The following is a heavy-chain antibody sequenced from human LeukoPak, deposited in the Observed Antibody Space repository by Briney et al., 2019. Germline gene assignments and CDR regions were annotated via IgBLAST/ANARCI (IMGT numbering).Heavy chain of an antibody. V-gene: IGHV1-18*01. CDR3: ARDGRITMIVVVMEGLDY. Sequence: ASVKVSCRASGYTFTSYGISWVRQAPGQGLEWMGWISAYNGNTNYAQKLQGRVTMITGTSTSTAYMELRSLRSDDTAVYYCARDGRITMIVVVMEGLDYWGQGTLVTVSS. J-gene: IGHJ4*02. CDR2: ISAYNGNT. CDR1: GYTFTSYG. D-gene: IGHD3-22*01.